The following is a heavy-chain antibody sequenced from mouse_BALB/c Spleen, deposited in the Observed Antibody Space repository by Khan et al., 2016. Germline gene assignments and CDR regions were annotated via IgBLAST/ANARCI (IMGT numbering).Heavy chain of an antibody. Sequence: EVQLQESGPSLVKPSQTLSLTCSVTGDSITSGYWNWIRKFPGHKLEYIGYISYSGSTYYNPSLKSGNSITRDTSKNQSYLQLNSVTTEDTATDYGSRDDGYYCFDYWGQGTTLTVSS. CDR1: GDSITSGY. D-gene: IGHD2-3*01. J-gene: IGHJ2*01. V-gene: IGHV3-8*02. CDR3: SRDDGYYCFDY. CDR2: ISYSGST.